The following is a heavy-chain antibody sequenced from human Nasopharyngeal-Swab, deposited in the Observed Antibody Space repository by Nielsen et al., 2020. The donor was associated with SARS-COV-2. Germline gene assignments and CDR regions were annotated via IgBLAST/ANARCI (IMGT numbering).Heavy chain of an antibody. Sequence: SETLSLTCTVSGCPISSGGYYWSWIRQHPGKGLEWIGYIYYSGSTYYNPSLKSRVTLSVDTSKNQFSLKLSSVTAADTAVYYCASLPRIAAAGTGNDYWGQGTLVTVSS. V-gene: IGHV4-31*03. J-gene: IGHJ4*02. D-gene: IGHD6-13*01. CDR1: GCPISSGGYY. CDR2: IYYSGST. CDR3: ASLPRIAAAGTGNDY.